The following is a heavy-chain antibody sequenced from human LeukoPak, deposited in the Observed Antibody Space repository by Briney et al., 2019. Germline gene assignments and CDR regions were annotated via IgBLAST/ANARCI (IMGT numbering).Heavy chain of an antibody. V-gene: IGHV4-59*12. D-gene: IGHD2-2*01. CDR1: GGSISHYY. CDR3: ARSGSQRTSLNYYYYMDV. CDR2: IFYSGST. Sequence: SETLSLTCTVSGGSISHYYWSWIRQPPGKGLEWIGYIFYSGSTNYNPSLKSRVAISIDTSNSQFSLKLSSVTAADTAVYYCARSGSQRTSLNYYYYMDVWGKGTTVTVSS. J-gene: IGHJ6*03.